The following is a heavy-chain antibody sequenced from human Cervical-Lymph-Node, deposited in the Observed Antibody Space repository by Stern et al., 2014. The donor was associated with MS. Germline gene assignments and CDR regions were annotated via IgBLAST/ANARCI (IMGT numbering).Heavy chain of an antibody. Sequence: QLVQSGAEVKKPGASVKVSCKASGYSFTNYDINWVRQTTGQGFEWMGWMNPYRGSTGYAQKFQGRVTMTRDTSTRTAYMELSSLTSDDTAVYFCASGPSYGMDVWGQGTTVTVSS. V-gene: IGHV1-8*01. CDR1: GYSFTNYD. CDR3: ASGPSYGMDV. CDR2: MNPYRGST. J-gene: IGHJ6*02.